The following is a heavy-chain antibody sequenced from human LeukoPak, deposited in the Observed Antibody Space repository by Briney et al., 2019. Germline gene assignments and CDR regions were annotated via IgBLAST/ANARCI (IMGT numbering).Heavy chain of an antibody. Sequence: GGSLRLSCAASGFTVSSNYMSWVRQAPGKGLEWVSVIYSGGSTYYADSVKGRFTISRDNSKNTLYLQMSSLRAEDTAVYYCVNGDQSSWYRTLLYWGQGTLVTVSS. D-gene: IGHD6-13*01. CDR2: IYSGGST. V-gene: IGHV3-53*05. CDR1: GFTVSSNY. CDR3: VNGDQSSWYRTLLY. J-gene: IGHJ4*02.